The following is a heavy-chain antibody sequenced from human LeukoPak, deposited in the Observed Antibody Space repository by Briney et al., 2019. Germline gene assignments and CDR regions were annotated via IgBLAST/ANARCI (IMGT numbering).Heavy chain of an antibody. Sequence: GASVKVSFKASGYTFTSYAMNWVRQAPGQGLEWMGWINTNTGNPTYAQGFTGRFVFSLDTSVSTAYLQISSLKAEDTAVYYCVVDVLRYPPYYGMDVWGQGTTVTVSS. CDR2: INTNTGNP. CDR3: VVDVLRYPPYYGMDV. CDR1: GYTFTSYA. V-gene: IGHV7-4-1*02. J-gene: IGHJ6*02. D-gene: IGHD3-9*01.